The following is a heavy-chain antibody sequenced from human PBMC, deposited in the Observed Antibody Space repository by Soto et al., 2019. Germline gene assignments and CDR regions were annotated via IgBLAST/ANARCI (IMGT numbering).Heavy chain of an antibody. CDR2: IDGGGVTI. Sequence: ESGGGLVQPGGSLRLSCVASGFTFSTNTMAWVRQAPGKGLEWVSAIDGGGVTIYYADSVKGRFTISRDNSKSTLYLQLNSLRGDDTAVYYCVKANSRGLRYYGMEVWGQGTTVTVSS. J-gene: IGHJ6*02. D-gene: IGHD1-7*01. CDR1: GFTFSTNT. V-gene: IGHV3-23*01. CDR3: VKANSRGLRYYGMEV.